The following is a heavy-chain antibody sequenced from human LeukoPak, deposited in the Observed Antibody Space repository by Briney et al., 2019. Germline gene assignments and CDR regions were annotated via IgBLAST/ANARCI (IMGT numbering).Heavy chain of an antibody. Sequence: GGPLRLSCAASGFTFRFYRMRWARHTPGKGLEWVANIKEDGSDKHYVDSLKGRLTISRDNAKNSLYLQMNSLRAEDTAVYYCAKDRTGQAYWGQGTLVTVSS. D-gene: IGHD3-10*01. CDR3: AKDRTGQAY. CDR2: IKEDGSDK. V-gene: IGHV3-7*03. J-gene: IGHJ4*02. CDR1: GFTFRFYR.